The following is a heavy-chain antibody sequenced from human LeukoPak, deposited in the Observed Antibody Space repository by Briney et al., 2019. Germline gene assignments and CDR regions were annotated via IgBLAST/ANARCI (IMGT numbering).Heavy chain of an antibody. Sequence: PGGSLRLSCAASGFTFGSYGMHWVRQAPGKGLEWVTFIRNDGSNKYYADSVKGRFTISRDNSKNTLYLQMNTLRAEDTAVYYCAKGVKHIVVVTAQHYFDYWGRGTLVTVSS. V-gene: IGHV3-30*02. CDR3: AKGVKHIVVVTAQHYFDY. CDR1: GFTFGSYG. J-gene: IGHJ4*02. D-gene: IGHD2-21*02. CDR2: IRNDGSNK.